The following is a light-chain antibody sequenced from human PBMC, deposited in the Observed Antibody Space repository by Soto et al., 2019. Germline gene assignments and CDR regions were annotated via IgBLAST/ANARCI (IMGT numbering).Light chain of an antibody. CDR1: SGSIASNY. CDR2: EDN. J-gene: IGLJ3*02. Sequence: NFMLTQPHSVSESPGKTVTISFTGSSGSIASNYVQWYQQRPGSAPTTVIYEDNQRPSGVPDRFSGSIDSSSNSASLTISGLKPEDEADYYWQSYDSSNRWVFGGGTKGTVL. CDR3: QSYDSSNRWV. V-gene: IGLV6-57*02.